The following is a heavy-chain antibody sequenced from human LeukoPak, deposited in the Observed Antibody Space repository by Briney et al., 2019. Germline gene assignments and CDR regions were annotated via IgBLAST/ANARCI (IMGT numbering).Heavy chain of an antibody. Sequence: GASVKVSCKASGGTFSSYAISWVRQAPGQGLEWMGGIIPIFGTANYAQKFQGRVTITTDESTSTAYMELSSLRSEDTAVYYCAIDPYYYGSGSYPDYWGQGTLVTVSS. D-gene: IGHD3-10*01. CDR3: AIDPYYYGSGSYPDY. CDR1: GGTFSSYA. V-gene: IGHV1-69*05. CDR2: IIPIFGTA. J-gene: IGHJ4*02.